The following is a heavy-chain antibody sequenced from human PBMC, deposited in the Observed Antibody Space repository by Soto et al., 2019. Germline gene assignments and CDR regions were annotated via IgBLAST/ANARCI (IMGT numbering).Heavy chain of an antibody. J-gene: IGHJ4*02. CDR2: VNTDETTT. D-gene: IGHD1-26*01. Sequence: EVQLVESGGGLVQPGGSLRLSCAASGFTFTRDWMHWVRQAPEKGLEWVSRVNTDETTTNYADSVKGRFTISRDNAKNTLYLQMNSLTAEDTAIYFCARGAVGNYYQDSWGQGTLVTVSP. V-gene: IGHV3-74*01. CDR3: ARGAVGNYYQDS. CDR1: GFTFTRDW.